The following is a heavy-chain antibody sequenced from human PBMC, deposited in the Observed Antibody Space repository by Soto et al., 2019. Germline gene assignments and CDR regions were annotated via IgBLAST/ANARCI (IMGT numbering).Heavy chain of an antibody. CDR2: ISSSGSTI. Sequence: EVQLVESGGGLVQPGGSLRLSCAASGFTFSSYEMNWFRQAPGKGLEWVSYISSSGSTIYYADSVKGRFTIPRDNAKNSLYLQMNSLRAEDTAVYYCAREGVAVAGAYYYGMDVWGQGTTVTVSS. V-gene: IGHV3-48*03. CDR1: GFTFSSYE. D-gene: IGHD6-19*01. CDR3: AREGVAVAGAYYYGMDV. J-gene: IGHJ6*02.